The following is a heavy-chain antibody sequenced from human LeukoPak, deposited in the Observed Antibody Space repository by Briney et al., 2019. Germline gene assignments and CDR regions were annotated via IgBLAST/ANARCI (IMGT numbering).Heavy chain of an antibody. V-gene: IGHV3-7*01. CDR1: GFTFSSYW. J-gene: IGHJ3*02. CDR3: ARDIHYYDSSGPWAFDI. D-gene: IGHD3-22*01. CDR2: IKKDGSEK. Sequence: GGSLRLSCAASGFTFSSYWMSWVRQAPGKGLEWVANIKKDGSEKYYVDSVKGRFTISRDNAKNSLYLQMNSLRAEDTAVYYCARDIHYYDSSGPWAFDIWGQGTMVTVSS.